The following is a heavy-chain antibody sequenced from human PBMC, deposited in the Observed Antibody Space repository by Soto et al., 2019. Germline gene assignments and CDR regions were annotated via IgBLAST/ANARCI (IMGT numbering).Heavy chain of an antibody. Sequence: GGSLRLSCSASGFTINTYTMGWVRLAPGKGLEWVSTIFSGMGNTKYADSVTGRFSISRDNSKNIMYLQMNSLGVEDTAVYYCAKEKTGIQLWLPFDYGGQETLVTVPS. V-gene: IGHV3-23*01. D-gene: IGHD5-18*01. J-gene: IGHJ4*02. CDR1: GFTINTYT. CDR3: AKEKTGIQLWLPFDY. CDR2: IFSGMGNT.